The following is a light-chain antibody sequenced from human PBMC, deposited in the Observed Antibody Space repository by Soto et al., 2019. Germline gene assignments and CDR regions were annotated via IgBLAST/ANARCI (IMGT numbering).Light chain of an antibody. J-gene: IGKJ4*01. Sequence: DIPMTQSPSFVSASVGDRVTITCRASQGISSWLAWYQHKPGRAPKLLIHAASSLESGVPSRFSGSGPGTDFTLIISSLQPEDFAAYYCQQTTSFPLTFGGGTKVEIK. CDR3: QQTTSFPLT. V-gene: IGKV1-12*01. CDR2: AAS. CDR1: QGISSW.